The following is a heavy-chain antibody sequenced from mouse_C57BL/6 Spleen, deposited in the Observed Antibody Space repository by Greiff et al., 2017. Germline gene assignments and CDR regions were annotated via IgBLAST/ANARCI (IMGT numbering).Heavy chain of an antibody. CDR3: ALYDYDGAWFAY. J-gene: IGHJ3*01. CDR2: IDPSDSYT. D-gene: IGHD2-4*01. CDR1: GYTFTSSW. Sequence: QVQLQQPGAELVMPGASVKLSCKASGYTFTSSWMHWVKQRPGQGLEWIGEIDPSDSYTNYNQKFKGKSTLTVDKSSSTAYMQLSSLTSEDSAVYYGALYDYDGAWFAYWGQGTLVTVSA. V-gene: IGHV1-69*01.